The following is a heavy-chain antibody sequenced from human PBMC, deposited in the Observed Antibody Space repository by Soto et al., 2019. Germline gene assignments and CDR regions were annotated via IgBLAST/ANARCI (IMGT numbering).Heavy chain of an antibody. CDR1: GFTFRSNW. J-gene: IGHJ4*02. Sequence: PGGSLRLSCAASGFTFRSNWMSWVRQAPGKGLEWVANIKQDGSEKYHVDSVKGRFTISRDNAKNSLYLQMNSLRAEDTAVYYCATSGGGWLQPPVWGQGTLVTVSS. V-gene: IGHV3-7*03. CDR3: ATSGGGWLQPPV. D-gene: IGHD5-12*01. CDR2: IKQDGSEK.